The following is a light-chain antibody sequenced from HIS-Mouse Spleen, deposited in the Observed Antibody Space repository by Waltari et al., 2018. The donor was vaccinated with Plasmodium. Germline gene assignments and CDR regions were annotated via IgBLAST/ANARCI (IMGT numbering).Light chain of an antibody. V-gene: IGKV2-28*01. CDR2: LGS. Sequence: DLVMTQSPLSLPVTPGEQASISCRCSQSLLHSNGYNYLDWYLQKPGQSPQLLIYLGSNRASGVPDRFSGSGSGTDFTLKISRVEAEDVGVYYCMQALQTPLTFGGGTKVEIK. J-gene: IGKJ4*01. CDR1: QSLLHSNGYNY. CDR3: MQALQTPLT.